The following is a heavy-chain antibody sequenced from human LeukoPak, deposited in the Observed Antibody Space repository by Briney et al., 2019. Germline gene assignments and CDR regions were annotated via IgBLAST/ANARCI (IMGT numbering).Heavy chain of an antibody. CDR3: AKASGGARALDY. D-gene: IGHD1-26*01. CDR1: GFTFSSYA. V-gene: IGHV3-23*01. J-gene: IGHJ4*02. CDR2: ISGSGGST. Sequence: PGGSLRLSCAASGFTFSSYAMSWVRQAPGKGLEWVSAISGSGGSTYYADSVKGRFTISRDNSKTTLYLQMNSLRAEDTAVYYCAKASGGARALDYWGQGTLVTVSS.